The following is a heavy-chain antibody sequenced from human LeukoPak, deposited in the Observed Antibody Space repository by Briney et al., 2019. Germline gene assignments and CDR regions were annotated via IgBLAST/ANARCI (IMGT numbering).Heavy chain of an antibody. CDR2: ISSSGSTI. Sequence: GGFLRLSCAASGFTFSSYEMNWVRQAPGKGLEWVSYISSSGSTIYYADSVKGRFTISRDNAKNSLYLQMNSLRAEDTAVYYCARDAGDGYNSGYFDYWGQGTLVTVSS. D-gene: IGHD5-24*01. J-gene: IGHJ4*02. V-gene: IGHV3-48*03. CDR3: ARDAGDGYNSGYFDY. CDR1: GFTFSSYE.